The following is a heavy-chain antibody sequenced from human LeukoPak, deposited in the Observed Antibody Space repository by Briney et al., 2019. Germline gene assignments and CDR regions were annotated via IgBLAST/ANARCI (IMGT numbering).Heavy chain of an antibody. Sequence: PSETLSLTCTVSRGSISSGDYYWSWIRQPPGKGLEWIGYIYYSGSTYYNPSLKSRVTISVDTSKNQFSLKLSSVTAADTAVYYCARGEQQLVPSWFDPWGQGTLVTVSS. D-gene: IGHD6-13*01. CDR2: IYYSGST. J-gene: IGHJ5*02. CDR3: ARGEQQLVPSWFDP. V-gene: IGHV4-30-4*08. CDR1: RGSISSGDYY.